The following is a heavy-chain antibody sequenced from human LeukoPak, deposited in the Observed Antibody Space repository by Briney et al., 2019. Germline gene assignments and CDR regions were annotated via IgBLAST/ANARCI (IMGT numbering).Heavy chain of an antibody. D-gene: IGHD3-22*01. V-gene: IGHV4-59*08. Sequence: SETLSLTCTVSGGSISSYYWSWIRQPPVKGLEWIGYIYYSGSTNYNPSLKSRVTISINTSKNQFSLNLTSVPAADTAVYYCARGMYYYAGSGAYWGQGTLATVSS. J-gene: IGHJ4*02. CDR2: IYYSGST. CDR3: ARGMYYYAGSGAY. CDR1: GGSISSYY.